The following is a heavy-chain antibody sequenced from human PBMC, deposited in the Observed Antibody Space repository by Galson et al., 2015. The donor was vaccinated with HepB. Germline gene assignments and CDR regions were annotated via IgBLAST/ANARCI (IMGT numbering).Heavy chain of an antibody. V-gene: IGHV3-23*01. CDR1: VFTFSHYA. CDR2: ISGGGVNT. D-gene: IGHD2-8*01. J-gene: IGHJ4*02. Sequence: SLRLSCAGSVFTFSHYAMSWVRQAPGKGLEWVSGISGGGVNTYYADSVKGRFTVSRDNSENMLYLQMNSLRAEDTAVYYCAKDLSSTAVGGSLVYWGQGTLVTVSS. CDR3: AKDLSSTAVGGSLVY.